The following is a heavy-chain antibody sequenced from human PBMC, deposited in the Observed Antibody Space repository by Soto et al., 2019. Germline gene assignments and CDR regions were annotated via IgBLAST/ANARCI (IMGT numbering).Heavy chain of an antibody. CDR3: ATAEVDY. CDR2: MNSDGSII. J-gene: IGHJ4*02. CDR1: GYTFGNHW. Sequence: GGSLRLSCAVAGYTFGNHWMHWVRQAPGKGLEWVSRMNSDGSIINYTDSVKGRFTVSRDNAKNTLYLQMNSLRVEDTAVYYCATAEVDYWGPGTLVTVSS. V-gene: IGHV3-74*01.